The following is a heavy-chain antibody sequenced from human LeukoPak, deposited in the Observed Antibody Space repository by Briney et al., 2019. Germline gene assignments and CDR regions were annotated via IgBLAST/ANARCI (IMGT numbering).Heavy chain of an antibody. Sequence: PSETLSLTCTVSGGSISSGSYYWSWIRQPAGKGLEWIGRIYTSGSTNYNPSLKSRVTISVDTSKNQFSLKLSSVTAADTAVYYCARANPQWLVRSFDAFDIWGQGTMVTVSS. J-gene: IGHJ3*02. V-gene: IGHV4-61*02. CDR2: IYTSGST. CDR1: GGSISSGSYY. CDR3: ARANPQWLVRSFDAFDI. D-gene: IGHD6-19*01.